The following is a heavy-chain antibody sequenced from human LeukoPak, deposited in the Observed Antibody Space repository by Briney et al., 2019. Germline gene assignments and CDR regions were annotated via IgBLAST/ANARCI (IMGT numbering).Heavy chain of an antibody. CDR2: IYHTGST. Sequence: SETLSLTCAVSGGSISSSHWWSWVRQPPGKGLEWIGEIYHTGSTNYNPSLKSRVTISVDKSKNHFSLKLSSVTAADTAVYYCASRGRTHFYYYDSSGYTYYFDYWGQGTLVTVSS. J-gene: IGHJ4*02. CDR3: ASRGRTHFYYYDSSGYTYYFDY. D-gene: IGHD3-22*01. V-gene: IGHV4-4*02. CDR1: GGSISSSHW.